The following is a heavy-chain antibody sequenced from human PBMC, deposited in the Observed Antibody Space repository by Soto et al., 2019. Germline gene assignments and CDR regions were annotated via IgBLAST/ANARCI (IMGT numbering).Heavy chain of an antibody. CDR2: ISPYSGNT. V-gene: IGHV1-18*01. Sequence: QVQLVQSGDEVRKPGSSVKVSCKASGYIFVNYGIAWVRQAPGQGLEWMGWISPYSGNTHYASKVQGRLTMTTDTTASTAYKDLGSLTSDDKDVYYCSMVDNYVTPPPQDVWGQGTTVNVSS. CDR1: GYIFVNYG. J-gene: IGHJ6*02. CDR3: SMVDNYVTPPPQDV. D-gene: IGHD3-16*01.